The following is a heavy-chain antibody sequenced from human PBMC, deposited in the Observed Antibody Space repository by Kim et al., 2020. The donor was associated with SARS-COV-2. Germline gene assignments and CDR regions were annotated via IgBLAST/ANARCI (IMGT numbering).Heavy chain of an antibody. Sequence: SETLSLTCTVSSDSFSAYYWSWIRHLPGKGLEWIGYIFYGGDTNYNPSLRSRVPISWDTSRNQFSLALTSVTDADTAVYYCARSEGRASWHQFDYWGQGILVTVSS. CDR2: IFYGGDT. V-gene: IGHV4-59*01. CDR3: ARSEGRASWHQFDY. CDR1: SDSFSAYY. J-gene: IGHJ4*02.